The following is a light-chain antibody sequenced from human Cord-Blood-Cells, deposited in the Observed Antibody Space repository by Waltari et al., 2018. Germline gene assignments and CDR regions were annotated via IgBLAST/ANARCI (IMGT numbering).Light chain of an antibody. CDR3: QQSYSTPRT. V-gene: IGKV1-39*01. CDR1: QSISIY. CDR2: AAS. J-gene: IGKJ1*01. Sequence: DIQMPQYPSSLSASVGDRVTITCRASQSISIYLNWYQQKPGKAPKLLIYAASSLQSGVPSRFSGSGSGTDFTLTISSLQPEDFATYYCQQSYSTPRTFGQGTKVEIK.